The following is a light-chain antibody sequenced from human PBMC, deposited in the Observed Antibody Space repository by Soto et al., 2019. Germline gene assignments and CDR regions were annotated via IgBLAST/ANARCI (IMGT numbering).Light chain of an antibody. J-gene: IGKJ1*01. CDR3: QQRSNWPWT. CDR1: QSVSRY. Sequence: EIVLTQSPATLSLSPGDRATLSCRASQSVSRYLAWYQQKPGQAPRLLIYDASSRATGIPARFSGSGSGTDFTLTISSLEPEDFAVYYCQQRSNWPWTFGPGTKVEIK. CDR2: DAS. V-gene: IGKV3-11*01.